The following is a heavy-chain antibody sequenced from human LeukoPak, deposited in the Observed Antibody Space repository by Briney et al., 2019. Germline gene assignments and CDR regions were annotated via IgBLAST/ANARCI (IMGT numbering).Heavy chain of an antibody. D-gene: IGHD4-11*01. CDR1: GFTFNTYW. Sequence: TGGSLRLSCAASGFTFNTYWMSWVRQAPGKGLEWVANINQDGSVKYYVDSVKGRFTISRDNAKNSLYLQMNSLRAEDTAVYYCARKGLPDYWGQGTLVTVSS. CDR3: ARKGLPDY. J-gene: IGHJ4*02. CDR2: INQDGSVK. V-gene: IGHV3-7*01.